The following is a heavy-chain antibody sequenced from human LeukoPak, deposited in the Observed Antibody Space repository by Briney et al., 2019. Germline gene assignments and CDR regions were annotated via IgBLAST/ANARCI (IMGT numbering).Heavy chain of an antibody. CDR1: GFTFSTYW. Sequence: GGSLRLSCAASGFTFSTYWMHWVRQAPGKGLVWVSRIKYDGSMTTYGDSVKGRFTISRDNAKNSLYLQMNSLRAEDTAVYYCARDGGSGWYPEYFDYWGQGTLVTVSS. CDR2: IKYDGSMT. J-gene: IGHJ4*02. D-gene: IGHD6-19*01. V-gene: IGHV3-74*01. CDR3: ARDGGSGWYPEYFDY.